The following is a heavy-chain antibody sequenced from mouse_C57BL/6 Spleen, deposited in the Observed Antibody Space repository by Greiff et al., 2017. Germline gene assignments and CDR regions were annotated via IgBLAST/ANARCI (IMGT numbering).Heavy chain of an antibody. CDR1: GYAFSRYW. CDR2: IYPGDGDT. CDR3: ARGGDYGYYFDY. V-gene: IGHV1-80*01. D-gene: IGHD1-2*01. Sequence: VQLQQSGAELVRPGASVKLSCKASGYAFSRYWMNWVKQRPGKGLEWIGQIYPGDGDTNYNGKFKGKATLTADKSSSTAYMQLSSLTSEDSAVYFCARGGDYGYYFDYWGQGTTLTVSS. J-gene: IGHJ2*01.